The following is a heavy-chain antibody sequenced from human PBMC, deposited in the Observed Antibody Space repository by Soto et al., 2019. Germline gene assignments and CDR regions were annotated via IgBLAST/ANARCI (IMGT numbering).Heavy chain of an antibody. J-gene: IGHJ4*01. Sequence: PGVSLKLSCAASGFTFTTAGINWVRQAPGKGLEWVGRIKSKTDGGTPHFAAPVRGRFAISIDDSKSMVYLQMNSPKTEDTAVYYCTSDSYFALNLVRFDYWGLGTPVTVSS. D-gene: IGHD3-9*01. CDR2: IKSKTDGGTP. V-gene: IGHV3-15*07. CDR1: GFTFTTAG. CDR3: TSDSYFALNLVRFDY.